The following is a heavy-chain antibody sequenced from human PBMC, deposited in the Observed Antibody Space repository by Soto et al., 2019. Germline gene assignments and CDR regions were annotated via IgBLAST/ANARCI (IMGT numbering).Heavy chain of an antibody. V-gene: IGHV3-49*03. D-gene: IGHD3-9*01. CDR2: IRIKAYGGTT. CDR3: AKHRVVYYDILTGYHDVFDI. J-gene: IGHJ3*02. CDR1: GFTFGDYA. Sequence: GGSLRLSCTASGFTFGDYAMSWFRQAPGKGLEWVGFIRIKAYGGTTEYAASVKGRFTISRDDSKSIAYLQMNSLKAEDTAVYYCAKHRVVYYDILTGYHDVFDIWGQGTMVTVSS.